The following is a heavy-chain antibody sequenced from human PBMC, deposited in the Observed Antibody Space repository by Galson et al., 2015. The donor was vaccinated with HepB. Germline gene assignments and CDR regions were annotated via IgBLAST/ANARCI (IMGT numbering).Heavy chain of an antibody. V-gene: IGHV3-23*01. CDR2: VRGNGGT. D-gene: IGHD5-24*01. Sequence: SLRLSCAASGFRFTRFAMSWVRQAPGKGPEWVSGVRGNGGTFYADSVKGRFTISRDNSKNTVYLQMNSLRAEDTAIYYCAKEMAEVGKPFFDYWGQGTLVIVSS. J-gene: IGHJ4*02. CDR3: AKEMAEVGKPFFDY. CDR1: GFRFTRFA.